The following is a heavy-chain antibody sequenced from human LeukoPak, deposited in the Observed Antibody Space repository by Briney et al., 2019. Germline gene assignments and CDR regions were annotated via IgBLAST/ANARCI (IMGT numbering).Heavy chain of an antibody. CDR1: GGSISGSSYY. Sequence: SETLSLTCTVSGGSISGSSYYWTWIRQPPGEGLEWIGYVYYTGSIDYNPSLKSRLTISLDTSKNQFSLKLDSVTAADTAIYYCAREQSYYFGSETSTLDVWGQGTAVTVSS. CDR2: VYYTGSI. D-gene: IGHD3-10*01. J-gene: IGHJ6*02. V-gene: IGHV4-31*03. CDR3: AREQSYYFGSETSTLDV.